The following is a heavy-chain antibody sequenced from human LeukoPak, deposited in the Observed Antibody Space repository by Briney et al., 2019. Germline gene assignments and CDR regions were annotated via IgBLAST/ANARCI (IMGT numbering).Heavy chain of an antibody. J-gene: IGHJ4*02. CDR2: INPNSGGT. CDR3: ARQPRVASRTLDY. V-gene: IGHV1-2*02. D-gene: IGHD3-3*02. CDR1: EYTFIDYY. Sequence: ASVKVSCKASEYTFIDYYIHWVRQAPGQGLEWMGWINPNSGGTNYAQKFQGRFTMTRDTSISTAYMELSSLRSEDTAVYFCARQPRVASRTLDYWGQGTLVTVSS.